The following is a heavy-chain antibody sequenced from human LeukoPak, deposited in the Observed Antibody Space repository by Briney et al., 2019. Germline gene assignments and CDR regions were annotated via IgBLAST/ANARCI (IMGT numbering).Heavy chain of an antibody. CDR3: ARGSIAARSSFDY. D-gene: IGHD6-6*01. Sequence: SETLSLTCTVSGGSISSYYWSWIRQPPGKGLEWIGYIYYSGSTNYNPSLKSRVTISVDTSKNQFSLKLSSVTAADTAVYYCARGSIAARSSFDYWGQGTLVTVSS. CDR2: IYYSGST. J-gene: IGHJ4*02. CDR1: GGSISSYY. V-gene: IGHV4-59*12.